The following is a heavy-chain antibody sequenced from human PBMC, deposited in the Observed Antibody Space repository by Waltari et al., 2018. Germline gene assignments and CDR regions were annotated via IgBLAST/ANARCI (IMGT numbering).Heavy chain of an antibody. J-gene: IGHJ5*02. CDR3: AREARGTTDTLNWFDP. CDR1: GGSVSSGSYF. CDR2: TYITGTT. V-gene: IGHV4-61*02. D-gene: IGHD4-17*01. Sequence: QVQLQESGPGVVKPSETLSLSCPVSGGSVSSGSYFWSWIRQPAGKGLEWIGRTYITGTTKYNPSLKSRATISVDTSKNQFTLNLTSVTAADTAVYYCAREARGTTDTLNWFDPWGQGTLVTVSS.